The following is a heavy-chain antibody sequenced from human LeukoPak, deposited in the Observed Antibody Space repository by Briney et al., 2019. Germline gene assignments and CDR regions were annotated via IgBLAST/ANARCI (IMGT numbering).Heavy chain of an antibody. V-gene: IGHV3-23*01. Sequence: GGSLRLSCAASGFTFSSYGMHWVRQAPGKGLEWVSAISGSGGSTYYADSVKGRFTISRDNSKNTLYLQMNSLRAEDTAVYYCAKGRIAARPIDYWGQGTLVTVSS. CDR3: AKGRIAARPIDY. J-gene: IGHJ4*02. CDR1: GFTFSSYG. CDR2: ISGSGGST. D-gene: IGHD6-6*01.